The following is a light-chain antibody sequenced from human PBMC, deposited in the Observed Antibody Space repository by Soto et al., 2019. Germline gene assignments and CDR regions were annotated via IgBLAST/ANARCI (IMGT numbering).Light chain of an antibody. CDR2: GAS. V-gene: IGKV3-20*01. J-gene: IGKJ3*01. Sequence: EIVLTQSPGTLSLSPGESATLSCRSSQSVSSTQLAWYQQKPGQAPRLLIYGASTRATGIADRFSGSGSGTDFTLTISRLEPEDFAVYYCQQYGSSGVTFGPGTKVDIK. CDR3: QQYGSSGVT. CDR1: QSVSSTQ.